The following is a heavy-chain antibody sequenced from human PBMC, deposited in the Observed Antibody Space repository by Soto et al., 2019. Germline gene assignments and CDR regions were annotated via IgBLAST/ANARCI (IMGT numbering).Heavy chain of an antibody. CDR3: AKNGKDSRSWYSKKPYYFDY. CDR1: GFTFSSYA. V-gene: IGHV3-23*01. CDR2: ISGSGGST. Sequence: EVQLLESGGGLVQPGGSLRLSCAASGFTFSSYAMSWVRQAPGKGLEWVSAISGSGGSTYYADSVKGRFTISRDNSKNTLYLQMNSLRAEDTAVYYCAKNGKDSRSWYSKKPYYFDYWGQGTLVTVSS. D-gene: IGHD6-13*01. J-gene: IGHJ4*02.